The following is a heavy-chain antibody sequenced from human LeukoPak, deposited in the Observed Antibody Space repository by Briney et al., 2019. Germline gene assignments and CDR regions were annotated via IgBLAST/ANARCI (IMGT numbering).Heavy chain of an antibody. Sequence: ASVKVSCKASGYIFTGYHIHWVRQAPGQGLEWMGWINPNSGDTNYAQNLQGRVTMTGDTSITTVYMELSSLRSDDTAVYYCARDLKGTTAYSADWGQGTLVTVSS. CDR2: INPNSGDT. D-gene: IGHD4-11*01. CDR3: ARDLKGTTAYSAD. V-gene: IGHV1-2*02. J-gene: IGHJ4*02. CDR1: GYIFTGYH.